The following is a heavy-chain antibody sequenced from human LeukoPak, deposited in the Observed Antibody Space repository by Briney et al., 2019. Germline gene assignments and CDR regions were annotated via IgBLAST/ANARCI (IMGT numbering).Heavy chain of an antibody. CDR1: GFTFSSYS. Sequence: GGSLRLSCAASGFTFSSYSMNWVRQAPGKGLEWVSSISSSSSYIYYADSVKGRFTISRDNAKNSLYLQMNSLRAEDTAVYYCARDISDIVVVVAASGDAFDIWSQGTMDTVSS. CDR3: ARDISDIVVVVAASGDAFDI. V-gene: IGHV3-21*01. CDR2: ISSSSSYI. J-gene: IGHJ3*02. D-gene: IGHD2-15*01.